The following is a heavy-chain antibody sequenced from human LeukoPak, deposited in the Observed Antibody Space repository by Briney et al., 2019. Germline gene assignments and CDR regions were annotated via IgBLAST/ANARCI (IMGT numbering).Heavy chain of an antibody. CDR2: IYYSGDT. V-gene: IGHV4-59*01. CDR1: RDSISGFS. D-gene: IGHD4/OR15-4a*01. CDR3: VRGPYGASISKWFDP. Sequence: TSETLSPTCTVSRDSISGFSWSWIRQSPGGELEWIGYIYYSGDTAYNPSLRSRVTLSVDTSKNQFSLQLRSVTTADTAVYYCVRGPYGASISKWFDPWGQGTQVIVSP. J-gene: IGHJ5*02.